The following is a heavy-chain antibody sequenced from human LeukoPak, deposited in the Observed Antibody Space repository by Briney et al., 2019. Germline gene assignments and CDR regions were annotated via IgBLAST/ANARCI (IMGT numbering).Heavy chain of an antibody. D-gene: IGHD3-3*01. CDR3: ARVRDYYGFWSGSPPFDY. V-gene: IGHV1-18*01. CDR1: GYTFTSYG. CDR2: ISAYNGNT. J-gene: IGHJ4*02. Sequence: ASVKVSCKASGYTFTSYGISWVRQAPGQGLEWMGWISAYNGNTNYAQKLQGRVTMTTDTSTSTAYMELGSLKSDDTAVYYCARVRDYYGFWSGSPPFDYWGQGTLVTVSS.